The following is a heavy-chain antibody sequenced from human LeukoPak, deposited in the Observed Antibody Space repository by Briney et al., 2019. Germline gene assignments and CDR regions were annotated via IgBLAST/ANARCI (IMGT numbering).Heavy chain of an antibody. CDR3: ARENREYGMDV. D-gene: IGHD1-26*01. CDR2: INPSSGST. CDR1: GYTFTSYY. V-gene: IGHV1-46*01. Sequence: ASVKVSCQASGYTFTSYYMHWVRQAPGQGLEWMGIINPSSGSTSYAQKFQGRVTMTRDTSTSTVYMELSSLRSEDTAVYYCARENREYGMDVWGQGTTVTVSS. J-gene: IGHJ6*02.